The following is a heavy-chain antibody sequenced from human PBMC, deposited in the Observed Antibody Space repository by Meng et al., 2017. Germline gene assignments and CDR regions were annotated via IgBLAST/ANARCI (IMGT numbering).Heavy chain of an antibody. Sequence: EGQRAETGGGLIPPGGSLSLSCTASGFSITTSYMSWVRQAPGKGLEWVSVIYSGGSTYYADSVKSRFSISRDNSKNTLYLQMNSLRAEDTAVYFCARDSSSGWYHNYWGQGTLVTVS. CDR1: GFSITTSY. CDR2: IYSGGST. J-gene: IGHJ4*02. D-gene: IGHD6-19*01. V-gene: IGHV3-53*02. CDR3: ARDSSSGWYHNY.